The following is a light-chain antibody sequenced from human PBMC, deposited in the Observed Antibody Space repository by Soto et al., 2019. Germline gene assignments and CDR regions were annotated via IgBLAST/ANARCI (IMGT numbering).Light chain of an antibody. Sequence: IQLTQSPSSLSASVGDRVSITCRASQDIQTYLAWYQQKRGEAPKLLISGTFTLQSGVPSRFNGSGYGTDFTLTISRLQPEDFATYYCQHLNNYPPFTFGPGTKVD. V-gene: IGKV1-9*01. CDR3: QHLNNYPPFT. CDR1: QDIQTY. CDR2: GTF. J-gene: IGKJ3*01.